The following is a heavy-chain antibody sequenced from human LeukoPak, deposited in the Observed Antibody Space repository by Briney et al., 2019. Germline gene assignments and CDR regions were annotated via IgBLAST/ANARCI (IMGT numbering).Heavy chain of an antibody. CDR3: ARDDLLTGYYNPPDF. CDR1: GFTFSDYY. J-gene: IGHJ4*02. CDR2: ISRNGNTI. Sequence: GGSLRLSCAASGFTFSDYYMSWIRQAPGKGREWVSYISRNGNTIYYADSVKGRFTISRDNSKNSLYLQMDSLRAEDTAVYYCARDDLLTGYYNPPDFWGQGTLVTVSS. D-gene: IGHD3-9*01. V-gene: IGHV3-11*04.